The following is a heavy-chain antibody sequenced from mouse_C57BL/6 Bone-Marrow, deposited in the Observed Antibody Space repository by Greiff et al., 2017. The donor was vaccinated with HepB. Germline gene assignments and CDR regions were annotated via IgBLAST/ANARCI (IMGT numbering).Heavy chain of an antibody. CDR3: ARGDYDGYYAMDY. Sequence: QVQLQQSGAELVKPGASVKLSCKASGYTFTSYWMQWVKQRPGQGLEWIGEIDPSDSYTNYNQKFKGKATLTVDTSSSTAYMQLSSLTSEDSAVYYCARGDYDGYYAMDYWGQGTSVTVSS. D-gene: IGHD2-4*01. V-gene: IGHV1-50*01. CDR2: IDPSDSYT. CDR1: GYTFTSYW. J-gene: IGHJ4*01.